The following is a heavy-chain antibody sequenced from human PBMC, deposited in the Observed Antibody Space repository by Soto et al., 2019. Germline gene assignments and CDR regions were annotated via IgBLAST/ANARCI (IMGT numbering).Heavy chain of an antibody. CDR1: GGSVSSGSYY. V-gene: IGHV4-61*01. Sequence: TSETLSLTCPVSGGSVSSGSYYWSWIRQPPGKGLEWIGYIYYSGSTNYNPSLKSRVTISVDTSKNQFSLKLSSVTAADTAVYYCARDWRDYGDSLARFDPWGQGTLVTVSS. J-gene: IGHJ5*02. CDR2: IYYSGST. CDR3: ARDWRDYGDSLARFDP. D-gene: IGHD4-17*01.